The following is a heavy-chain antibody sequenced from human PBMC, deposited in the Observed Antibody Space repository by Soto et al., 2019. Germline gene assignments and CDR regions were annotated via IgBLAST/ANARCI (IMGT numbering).Heavy chain of an antibody. D-gene: IGHD2-21*01. CDR3: AREEVVYDYYGMDV. J-gene: IGHJ6*02. CDR2: ISSSGSTI. Sequence: GGSLRLSCAASGLTFSDYYMSWIRQAPGKGLEWVSYISSSGSTIYYADSVKGRFTISRDNAKNSLYLQMNSLRAEDTAVYYCAREEVVYDYYGMDVWGQGTTVTVSS. V-gene: IGHV3-11*01. CDR1: GLTFSDYY.